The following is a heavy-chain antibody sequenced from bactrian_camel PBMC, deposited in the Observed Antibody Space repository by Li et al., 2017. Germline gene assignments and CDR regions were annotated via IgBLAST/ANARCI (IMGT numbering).Heavy chain of an antibody. Sequence: HVQLVESGGGSVQAGGSLRLSCAASGYTYSSYCMGWFRQAPGKEREGVATFDSEGNIRYADSVRDRFTISKDNTKNTLYLRMNSLKSEDTALYYCATGNGGCSGGYCYPRFEDFGYWGQGTQVTVS. J-gene: IGHJ6*01. CDR1: GYTYSSYC. D-gene: IGHD2*01. CDR2: FDSEGNI. V-gene: IGHV3-2*01. CDR3: ATGNGGCSGGYCYPRFEDFGY.